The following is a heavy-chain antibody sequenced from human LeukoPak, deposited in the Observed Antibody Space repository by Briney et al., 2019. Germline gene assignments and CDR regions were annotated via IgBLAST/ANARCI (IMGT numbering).Heavy chain of an antibody. Sequence: ASVKVSCKASGYTFTTYAMNWVRQAPGQGLEWMGWINTNTGNPTYAQGFTGRFVFSLDTSVSTAYLQISSLKAEDTAVYYCAKEGHYSSSWYLGYWGQGTLVTVSS. CDR1: GYTFTTYA. V-gene: IGHV7-4-1*02. J-gene: IGHJ4*02. CDR2: INTNTGNP. D-gene: IGHD6-13*01. CDR3: AKEGHYSSSWYLGY.